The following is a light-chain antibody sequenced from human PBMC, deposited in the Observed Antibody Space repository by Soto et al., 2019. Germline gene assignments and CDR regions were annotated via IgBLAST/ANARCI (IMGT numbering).Light chain of an antibody. CDR1: SSNIGNNY. CDR3: AAWDVSLTAWV. V-gene: IGLV1-47*02. J-gene: IGLJ3*02. Sequence: QSVLTQPPSASATPGQRITISCSGGSSNIGNNYVYWYQQLPGTAPKLLIYLTHYRTSGVPDRVSGSKSGTSAYLAISGLRSEDEADYYCAAWDVSLTAWVFGGGTKVTVL. CDR2: LTH.